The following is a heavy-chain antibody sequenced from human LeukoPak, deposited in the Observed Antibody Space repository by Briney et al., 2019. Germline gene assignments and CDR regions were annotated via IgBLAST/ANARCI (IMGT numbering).Heavy chain of an antibody. V-gene: IGHV3-7*03. CDR2: VNQDTSER. Sequence: GGSLRLSCAASGFVFSDYWMHWVRQAPGKGLEWVANVNQDTSERYYVDSVKGRFAISRDNAKNSLYLQMNSLRAEDTAVYYCGRAMKDWGQGILVTVSS. CDR3: GRAMKD. J-gene: IGHJ4*02. CDR1: GFVFSDYW.